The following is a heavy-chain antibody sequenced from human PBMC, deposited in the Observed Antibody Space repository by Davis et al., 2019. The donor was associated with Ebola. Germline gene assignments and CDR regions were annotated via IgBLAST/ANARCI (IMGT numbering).Heavy chain of an antibody. D-gene: IGHD6-13*01. CDR1: GFTFSSYG. J-gene: IGHJ4*02. Sequence: PGGSLRLSCAASGFTFSSYGMHWVRQAPGKGLEWVAVISYDGSNKYYADSVKGRFTISRDNSKNTLYLQMNSLRAEDTAVYYCAKLIAAAGTGEFDYWGQGTLVTVPS. V-gene: IGHV3-30*18. CDR3: AKLIAAAGTGEFDY. CDR2: ISYDGSNK.